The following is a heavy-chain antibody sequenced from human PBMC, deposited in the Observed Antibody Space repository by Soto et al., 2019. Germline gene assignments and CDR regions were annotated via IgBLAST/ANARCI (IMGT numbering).Heavy chain of an antibody. V-gene: IGHV5-51*01. CDR2: IYPGDSET. D-gene: IGHD3-22*01. Sequence: EVQLVQSGAEVKKAGESLKISCKGSGYSFSSYWIGWVRQMPGKGLEWMGTIYPGDSETTYSPSFQGQVTISADKSIRSAHLKWSSLKASDTGMYYCARLDSSGYHFVDYWVQGTLVTDS. CDR1: GYSFSSYW. J-gene: IGHJ4*02. CDR3: ARLDSSGYHFVDY.